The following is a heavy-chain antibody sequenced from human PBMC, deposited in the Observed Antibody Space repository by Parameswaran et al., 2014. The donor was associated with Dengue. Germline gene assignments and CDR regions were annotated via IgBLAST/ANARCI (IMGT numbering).Heavy chain of an antibody. J-gene: IGHJ6*02. CDR3: ARYDLPYYYYYGMDV. V-gene: IGHV5-51*01. D-gene: IGHD3-3*01. CDR2: IYPGDSDT. Sequence: VRQMPGKGLEWMGIIYPGDSDTRYSPSFQGQVTISADKSISTAYLQWSSLKASDTAMYYCARYDLPYYYYYGMDVWGQGTTVTVSS.